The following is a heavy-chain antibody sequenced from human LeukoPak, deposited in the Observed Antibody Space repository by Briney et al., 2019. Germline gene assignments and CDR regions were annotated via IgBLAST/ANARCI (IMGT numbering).Heavy chain of an antibody. V-gene: IGHV3-49*04. CDR1: GLNLSTYA. Sequence: GGSLTLFCTASGLNLSTYAMHWVRQAPGKGLEGVGFIRSKAYGGTTEYAASVKGRFTISRDDSKSIAYLQMNSLKTEDTAVYYCTRVSRTIVPSSLNYDSSGYYLYYFDYWGQGTLVTVSS. J-gene: IGHJ4*02. CDR2: IRSKAYGGTT. CDR3: TRVSRTIVPSSLNYDSSGYYLYYFDY. D-gene: IGHD3-22*01.